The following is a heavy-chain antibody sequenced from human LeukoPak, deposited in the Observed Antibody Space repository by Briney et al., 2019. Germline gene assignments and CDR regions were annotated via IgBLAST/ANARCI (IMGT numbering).Heavy chain of an antibody. D-gene: IGHD2-2*01. J-gene: IGHJ5*02. CDR1: GYTFTGYY. CDR3: ARDLADIVVVPAAAPYNWFDP. Sequence: ASVKVSCKASGYTFTGYYMHWVRQAPGQGLEWMGWINPNNGGTNYAQKFQGRVTLTRDTSISTAYMELSRLRSDDTAVYYCARDLADIVVVPAAAPYNWFDPWGQGTLVTVSS. CDR2: INPNNGGT. V-gene: IGHV1-2*02.